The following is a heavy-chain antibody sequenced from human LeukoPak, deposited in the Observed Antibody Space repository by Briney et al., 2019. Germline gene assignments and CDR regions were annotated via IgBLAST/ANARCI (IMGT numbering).Heavy chain of an antibody. J-gene: IGHJ4*02. CDR3: ARLGGYGYFDY. Sequence: PSETLSLTCTVSGGSISSYYWSWIRQPPGKGLEWIGYIYYSGSTNYNPSPKSRVTISVDTSKSQFSLKLSSVTAADTAVYYCARLGGYGYFDYWGQGTLVTVSS. CDR2: IYYSGST. D-gene: IGHD5-12*01. V-gene: IGHV4-59*01. CDR1: GGSISSYY.